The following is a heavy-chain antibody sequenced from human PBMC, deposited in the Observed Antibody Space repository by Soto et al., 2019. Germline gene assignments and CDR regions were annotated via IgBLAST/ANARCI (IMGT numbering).Heavy chain of an antibody. D-gene: IGHD3-10*01. CDR3: ARRDYYGSGSPYWFDP. J-gene: IGHJ5*02. Sequence: QVQLVQSGAEVKKPGSSVKVSCKASGGTFSSYTISWVRQAPGQGLEWMGRIIPILGIANYAQKFQGRVTITADKSTSTAYMELSSLRSEDTAVYYCARRDYYGSGSPYWFDPWGQGTLVTVSS. CDR2: IIPILGIA. CDR1: GGTFSSYT. V-gene: IGHV1-69*02.